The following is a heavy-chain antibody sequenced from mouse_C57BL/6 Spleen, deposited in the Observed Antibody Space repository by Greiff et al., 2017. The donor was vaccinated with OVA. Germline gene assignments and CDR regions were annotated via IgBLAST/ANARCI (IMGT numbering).Heavy chain of an antibody. CDR1: GYTFTSYW. V-gene: IGHV1-72*01. CDR3: ARNYYGSSYVGYFDV. Sequence: QVQLQQPGAELVKPGASVKLSCKASGYTFTSYWMHWVKQRPGRGLEWIGRFDPNSGGTKYNEKFQSKATLTVATPSIAADLQCSSLTSEDSAVYYCARNYYGSSYVGYFDVWGTGTTFTVSS. D-gene: IGHD1-1*01. J-gene: IGHJ1*03. CDR2: FDPNSGGT.